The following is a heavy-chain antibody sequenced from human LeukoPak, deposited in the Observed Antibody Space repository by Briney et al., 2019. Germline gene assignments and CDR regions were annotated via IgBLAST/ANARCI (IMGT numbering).Heavy chain of an antibody. V-gene: IGHV3-23*01. CDR2: ISGSGGTT. J-gene: IGHJ5*02. CDR3: AKGYCASATCYSRFDP. D-gene: IGHD2-2*01. CDR1: GFTISSYA. Sequence: GGSLRLSCAASGFTISSYAMSWVRQAPGKGLEWVSAISGSGGTTFYADSVKGRFAISRDNSNNTLHLQMNSLRADDTAVYFCAKGYCASATCYSRFDPWGQGTQATVSS.